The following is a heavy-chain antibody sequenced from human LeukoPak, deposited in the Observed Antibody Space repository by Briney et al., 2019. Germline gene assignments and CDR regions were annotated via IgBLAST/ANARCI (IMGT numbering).Heavy chain of an antibody. CDR1: GFTFSSYE. V-gene: IGHV3-48*03. CDR3: ARDYYGSGSQFRFDY. J-gene: IGHJ4*02. D-gene: IGHD3-10*01. CDR2: ISSSGSTI. Sequence: GGSLRLSCAASGFTFSSYEVNWVRQAPGKGLEWVSYISSSGSTIYYADSVKGRFTISRDNAKNSLYLQINSLGAEDTAVYYCARDYYGSGSQFRFDYWGQGTLVTVSS.